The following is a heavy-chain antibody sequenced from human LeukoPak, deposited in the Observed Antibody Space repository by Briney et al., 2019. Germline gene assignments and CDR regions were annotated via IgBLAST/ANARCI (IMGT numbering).Heavy chain of an antibody. J-gene: IGHJ6*03. CDR1: GFTFSDYY. CDR3: AREARPVATGYYYYYMDV. CDR2: ISSSGSTI. Sequence: PGGSLRLSCAASGFTFSDYYMSWIRQAPGKGLEWVSYISSSGSTIYYADSVKGRFTISRDNAKNSLYLQMNSLRAEDTAVYYCAREARPVATGYYYYYMDVWGKGTTVTVSS. V-gene: IGHV3-11*04. D-gene: IGHD5-12*01.